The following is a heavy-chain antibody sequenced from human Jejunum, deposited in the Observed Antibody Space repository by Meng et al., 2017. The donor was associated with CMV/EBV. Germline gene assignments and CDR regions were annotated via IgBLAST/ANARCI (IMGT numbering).Heavy chain of an antibody. CDR2: IIPVFDKT. D-gene: IGHD1-26*01. Sequence: SCKASGSTFSNSANSWVRQAPGQGLEWMGNIIPVFDKTNYAQKFQGRVTITADRSTNTAYMELSSLRSDDTAIYYCAGGLGGTIDYWGQGTLVTVSS. J-gene: IGHJ4*02. V-gene: IGHV1-69*04. CDR3: AGGLGGTIDY. CDR1: GSTFSNSA.